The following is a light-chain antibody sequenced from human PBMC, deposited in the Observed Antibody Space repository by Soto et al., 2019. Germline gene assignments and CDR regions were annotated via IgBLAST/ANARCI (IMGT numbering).Light chain of an antibody. Sequence: QSVLTQPASVSGSPGQSITISCTGTSGDVGAYDFVSWYQHHPGKAPRLVIYDVSRRPAGASDRFSGSKSGSTASLTISTPQAEDEADYYCVSFTVTYTYVFGTWTKLTVL. J-gene: IGLJ1*01. CDR2: DVS. CDR1: SGDVGAYDF. CDR3: VSFTVTYTYV. V-gene: IGLV2-14*01.